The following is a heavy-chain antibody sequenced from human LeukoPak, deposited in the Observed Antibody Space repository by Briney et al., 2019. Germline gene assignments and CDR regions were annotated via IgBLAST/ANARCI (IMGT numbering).Heavy chain of an antibody. J-gene: IGHJ4*02. V-gene: IGHV4-59*01. CDR3: ARGSRELYYFDY. Sequence: SETLSLTCTVSGVSISSYYWSWIRQPPGKGLEWIGYIYYSGSTKYNPSLKSRVTISVDASETQFSLKLNSVTAADTAVYYCARGSRELYYFDYWGQGTLVTVSS. CDR2: IYYSGST. CDR1: GVSISSYY. D-gene: IGHD1-7*01.